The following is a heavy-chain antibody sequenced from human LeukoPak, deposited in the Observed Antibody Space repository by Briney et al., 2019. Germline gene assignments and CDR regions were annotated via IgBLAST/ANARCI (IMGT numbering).Heavy chain of an antibody. CDR3: ARALSGCVLCFDY. V-gene: IGHV1-8*01. CDR1: GYTFTGYD. J-gene: IGHJ4*02. CDR2: MNSNSGAT. D-gene: IGHD6-19*01. Sequence: ASVKVSCRASGYTFTGYDINWVRQAPGQGLEWMGWMNSNSGATGYAQKFQGRVTMTRSTSINTAYLELSSLTSEDTAVYYCARALSGCVLCFDYWGQGTPVTVSS.